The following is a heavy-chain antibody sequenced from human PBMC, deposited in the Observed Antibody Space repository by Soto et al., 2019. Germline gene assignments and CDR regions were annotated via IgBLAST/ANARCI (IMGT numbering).Heavy chain of an antibody. V-gene: IGHV4-4*02. D-gene: IGHD1-26*01. J-gene: IGHJ4*02. Sequence: QVQLQESGPGLVKPSGTLSLTCSVSGAPISSTSSYDWWSWVRQPPGKGLEWIGEIYHSGSTNYTPPPKSRVTMYVDKSKNQFARRLGSVTAADTAVYYCAKMVGATLVDYWGQGTLVTVSS. CDR2: IYHSGST. CDR3: AKMVGATLVDY. CDR1: GAPISSTSSYDW.